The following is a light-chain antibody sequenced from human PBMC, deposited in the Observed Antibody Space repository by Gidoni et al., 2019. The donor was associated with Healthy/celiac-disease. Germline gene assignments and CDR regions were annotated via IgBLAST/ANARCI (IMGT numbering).Light chain of an antibody. Sequence: DIQMTQSPSSLSASVGERVTITCRASQSISSYLNWYQQKPGKAPKLLIYAASSLQSGVPSRFSGSGSGTDFTLTISSLQPEDFATYYCQQSYSTPPTFGQXTKVEIK. CDR1: QSISSY. CDR3: QQSYSTPPT. J-gene: IGKJ1*01. V-gene: IGKV1-39*01. CDR2: AAS.